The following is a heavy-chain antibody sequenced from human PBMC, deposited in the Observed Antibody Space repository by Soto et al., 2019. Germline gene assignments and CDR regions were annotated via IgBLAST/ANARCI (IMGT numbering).Heavy chain of an antibody. Sequence: GGSLRLSCGASGFTFSSYAMHWVRQAPGKGLEWVAVISYDGSNKYYADSVKGRFTISRDNSKNTLYLQMNSLRAEDTAVYYCARVGSSGWYYFDYWGQGTLVTVSS. V-gene: IGHV3-30-3*01. CDR3: ARVGSSGWYYFDY. D-gene: IGHD6-19*01. CDR2: ISYDGSNK. J-gene: IGHJ4*02. CDR1: GFTFSSYA.